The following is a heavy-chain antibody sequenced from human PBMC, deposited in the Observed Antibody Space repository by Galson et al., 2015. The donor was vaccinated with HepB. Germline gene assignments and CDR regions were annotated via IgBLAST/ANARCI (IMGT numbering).Heavy chain of an antibody. Sequence: SLRLSCAASGFTFNTHSMNWVRQAPGKGLEWVSYINSASSITHYADSVKGRVTIFRDNDKNSLYLQMNSLRDEDTAVYYCARDRSVGDSRGYTPGHSDYWGQGTLVTVSS. V-gene: IGHV3-48*02. CDR2: INSASSIT. D-gene: IGHD3-22*01. CDR1: GFTFNTHS. CDR3: ARDRSVGDSRGYTPGHSDY. J-gene: IGHJ4*02.